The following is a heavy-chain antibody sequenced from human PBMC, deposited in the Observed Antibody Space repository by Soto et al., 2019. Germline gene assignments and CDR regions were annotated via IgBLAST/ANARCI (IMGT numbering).Heavy chain of an antibody. D-gene: IGHD3-10*01. CDR3: ATGVSDYYGSGSYPPTDY. CDR1: GYTLTELS. J-gene: IGHJ4*02. Sequence: ASVKVSCKVSGYTLTELSMHWVRQAPGKGLEWMGGFDPEDGETIYAQKFQGSVTMTEDTSTDTAYMELSSLRSEETAVYYCATGVSDYYGSGSYPPTDYWGQGTLVTVSS. CDR2: FDPEDGET. V-gene: IGHV1-24*01.